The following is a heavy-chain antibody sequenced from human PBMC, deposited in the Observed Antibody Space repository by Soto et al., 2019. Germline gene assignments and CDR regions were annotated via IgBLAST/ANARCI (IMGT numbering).Heavy chain of an antibody. V-gene: IGHV3-30*03. Sequence: VQLVESGGGVVQPGRSLRLSCAASGFTFSDYAMHWVRQAPGKGLEWVAVVSHDGRNTHYADSVKGRFTISRDSSKKTVSLGMTRLRAWGTAVYYCGEGGPQLLVTTQLNLWGPGALVTVSS. D-gene: IGHD6-19*01. J-gene: IGHJ4*02. CDR3: GEGGPQLLVTTQLNL. CDR1: GFTFSDYA. CDR2: VSHDGRNT.